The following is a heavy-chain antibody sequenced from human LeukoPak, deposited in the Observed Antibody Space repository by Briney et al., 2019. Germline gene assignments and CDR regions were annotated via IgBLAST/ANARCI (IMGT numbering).Heavy chain of an antibody. D-gene: IGHD2-15*01. J-gene: IGHJ4*02. CDR1: GFTFRSYG. Sequence: PGGSLRLSCTGSGFTFRSYGMHWVRQAPGKGLEWVAYTRDDASKTWYGGSVKGRFTISRDNSKNTLYLHMNSVRGEDTAMYYCANGDCRGRRCSSGAHWGQGTLVTVSS. CDR3: ANGDCRGRRCSSGAH. CDR2: TRDDASKT. V-gene: IGHV3-30*02.